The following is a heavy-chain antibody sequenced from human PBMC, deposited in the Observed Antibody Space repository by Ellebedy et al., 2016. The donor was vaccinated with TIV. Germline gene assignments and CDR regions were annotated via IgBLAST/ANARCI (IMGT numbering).Heavy chain of an antibody. CDR1: GYTLTELS. CDR3: ATDSPGGSGSYLPYYGMDV. J-gene: IGHJ6*02. Sequence: AASVKVSCKVSGYTLTELSMHWVRQAPGKGLEWMGGFDPEDGETIYAQKFQGRVTMTEDTSTDTAYMELSSLRSEDTAVYYCATDSPGGSGSYLPYYGMDVWGQGTTVTVSS. V-gene: IGHV1-24*01. CDR2: FDPEDGET. D-gene: IGHD3-10*01.